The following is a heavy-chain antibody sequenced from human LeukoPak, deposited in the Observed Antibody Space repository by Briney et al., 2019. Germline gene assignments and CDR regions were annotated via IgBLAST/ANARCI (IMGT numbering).Heavy chain of an antibody. D-gene: IGHD2-15*01. V-gene: IGHV4-59*12. Sequence: AETLSLTCPNSGVPISSYSWSWIRQPPGEGMEWFGSIYYSGSTNYNPSLKCRVTISGASSKNKFSLKLSSVTAADTSVYYCARASAVVAASFSGYYYYMDVWGKGTTVTVSS. CDR2: IYYSGST. J-gene: IGHJ6*03. CDR3: ARASAVVAASFSGYYYYMDV. CDR1: GVPISSYS.